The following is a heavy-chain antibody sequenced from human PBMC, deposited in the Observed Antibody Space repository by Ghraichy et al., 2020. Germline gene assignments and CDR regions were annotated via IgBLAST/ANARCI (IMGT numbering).Heavy chain of an antibody. J-gene: IGHJ4*02. Sequence: SDTLSLTCTVSGGSISSSSYYWGWIRQPPGKGLEWIGSIYYSGSTYYNPSLKSRVTISVDTSKNQFSLKLSSVTAADTAVYYCARFREYGGRFDYWGQGTLVTVSS. V-gene: IGHV4-39*01. CDR2: IYYSGST. D-gene: IGHD4-23*01. CDR1: GGSISSSSYY. CDR3: ARFREYGGRFDY.